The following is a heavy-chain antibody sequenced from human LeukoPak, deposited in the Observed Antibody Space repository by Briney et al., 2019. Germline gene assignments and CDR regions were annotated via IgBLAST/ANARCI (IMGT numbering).Heavy chain of an antibody. CDR3: ARGRGSGHKENWFDP. CDR1: GYTFTTYD. V-gene: IGHV1-8*01. J-gene: IGHJ5*02. D-gene: IGHD6-19*01. Sequence: ASVKVSCKASGYTFTTYDINWVRQATGQGLEWMGWMNPNSGDTGYAQKFQGRVTMTRNTSIATAYMELSSLRSEDTAVYYCARGRGSGHKENWFDPWGQGTLVTVSS. CDR2: MNPNSGDT.